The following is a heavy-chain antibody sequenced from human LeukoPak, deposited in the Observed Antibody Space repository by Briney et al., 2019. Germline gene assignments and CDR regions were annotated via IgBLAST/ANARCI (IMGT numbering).Heavy chain of an antibody. D-gene: IGHD2-15*01. CDR1: GGSISSSSYY. CDR3: AREAAAPPYYFDY. V-gene: IGHV4-39*07. Sequence: SETLSLTCTVSGGSISSSSYYWGWIRQPPGKGLEGIGSIYYSGSTYYNPSLKSRVTISVDTSKNQFSLKLSSVTAADTAVYYCAREAAAPPYYFDYWGQGTLVTVSS. J-gene: IGHJ4*02. CDR2: IYYSGST.